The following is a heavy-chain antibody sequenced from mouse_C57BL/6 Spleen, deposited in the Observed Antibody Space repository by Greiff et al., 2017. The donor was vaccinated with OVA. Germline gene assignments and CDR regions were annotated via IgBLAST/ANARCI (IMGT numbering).Heavy chain of an antibody. CDR1: GFSLTSYG. CDR3: AKGSDYGGFDD. V-gene: IGHV2-5*01. CDR2: IWRGGST. Sequence: VQLQQSGPGLVQPSQSLSITCTASGFSLTSYGVHWVRQSPGKGLEWLGVIWRGGSTDYYAAFMSRLSTTQDNSKSQIFVKMNSMQADDTAIYYCAKGSDYGGFDDWGQGTTLTVSS. D-gene: IGHD2-4*01. J-gene: IGHJ2*01.